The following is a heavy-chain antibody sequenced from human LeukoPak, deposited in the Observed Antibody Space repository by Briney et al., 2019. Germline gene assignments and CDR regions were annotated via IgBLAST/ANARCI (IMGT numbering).Heavy chain of an antibody. CDR1: GFTFSSYA. Sequence: TGGSLRLSCAASGFTFSSYALSWVRQAPGKGLEWVSGISASGGSTYYADSVKGRFTISRDNSKNTLYLQMNSLRAEDTAVYYCARTPNDEDAFDIWGQGTMVTVSS. V-gene: IGHV3-23*01. D-gene: IGHD1-1*01. CDR2: ISASGGST. CDR3: ARTPNDEDAFDI. J-gene: IGHJ3*02.